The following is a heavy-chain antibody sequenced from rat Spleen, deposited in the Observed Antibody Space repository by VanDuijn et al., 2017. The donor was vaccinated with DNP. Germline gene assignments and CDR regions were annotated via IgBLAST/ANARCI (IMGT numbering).Heavy chain of an antibody. J-gene: IGHJ1*01. Sequence: QVQLQQSGAELTKPGSSVKISCKASGYTFTNHYIGWIKQTTGQDREYIGYINTGSGGTNYNEKFKGKATLTVDKSSSTAFMQLSSLTPDDSAVYHCARRRLPYWYFDFWGPGTMVTVSS. D-gene: IGHD1-4*01. V-gene: IGHV1-43*01. CDR1: GYTFTNHY. CDR2: INTGSGGT. CDR3: ARRRLPYWYFDF.